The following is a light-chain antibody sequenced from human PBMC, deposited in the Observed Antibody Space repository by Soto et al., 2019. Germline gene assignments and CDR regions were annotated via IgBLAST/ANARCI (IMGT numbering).Light chain of an antibody. CDR1: PSVSSRS. Sequence: ENVLTQSPGTLSLSPGEGATLSCRASPSVSSRSLAWYQQRPGQAPRLLIYGASNRAIGIPDRFGGSVSGTEYTLTIRRLEPEDFAVYYCQQYDPSFLTFGGGTKVEI. V-gene: IGKV3-20*01. CDR2: GAS. J-gene: IGKJ4*01. CDR3: QQYDPSFLT.